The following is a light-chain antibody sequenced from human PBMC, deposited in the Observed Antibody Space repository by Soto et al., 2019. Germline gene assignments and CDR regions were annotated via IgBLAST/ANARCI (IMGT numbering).Light chain of an antibody. CDR2: RVS. Sequence: DLVMTQSPLSLPVPPGEQASISCRSSQSLLHSNGYNYLNWFHQRPGQSPRRLIYRVSNRDSGVPDRFSGSGSGTDFTLKISRVEAEDVGVYYCMQGTHWPYTFGQGTKVDIK. CDR1: QSLLHSNGYNY. V-gene: IGKV2-30*02. J-gene: IGKJ2*01. CDR3: MQGTHWPYT.